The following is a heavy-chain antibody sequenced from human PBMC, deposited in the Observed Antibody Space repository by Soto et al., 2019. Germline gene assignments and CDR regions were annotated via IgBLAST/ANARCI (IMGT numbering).Heavy chain of an antibody. J-gene: IGHJ4*02. CDR1: GFAFCGFA. CDR2: ISSNGGSI. V-gene: IGHV3-64*04. CDR3: AKDIESGVVVVAASDY. Sequence: GGSLRLSCSASGFAFCGFAMHWVRQAPGKGLEYVAAISSNGGSIYYVDSVKGRFTISRDNSKNTLYLQMNSLRAEDTAVYYCAKDIESGVVVVAASDYWGQGTLVTVSS. D-gene: IGHD2-15*01.